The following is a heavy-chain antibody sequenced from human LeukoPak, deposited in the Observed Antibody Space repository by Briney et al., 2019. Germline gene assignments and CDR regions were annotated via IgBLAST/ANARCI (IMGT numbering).Heavy chain of an antibody. CDR3: ARGGYSGYDPNYYYYYYMDV. CDR1: GFTVSSNS. CDR2: IYSDNT. D-gene: IGHD5-12*01. J-gene: IGHJ6*03. Sequence: PGGSLRLSCTVSGFTVSSNSMSWVRQAPGKGLEWVSFIYSDNTHYSDSVKGRFTISRDNSKNTLYLQMNSLRAEDTAVYYCARGGYSGYDPNYYYYYYMDVWGKGTTVTVSS. V-gene: IGHV3-53*01.